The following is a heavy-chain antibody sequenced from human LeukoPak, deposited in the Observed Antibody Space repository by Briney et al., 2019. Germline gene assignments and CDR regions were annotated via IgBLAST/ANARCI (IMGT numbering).Heavy chain of an antibody. J-gene: IGHJ4*02. V-gene: IGHV3-30*03. CDR1: GFTFSSYG. D-gene: IGHD6-13*01. CDR3: ATAKEALSSSWYLSVDY. CDR2: ISYDGSYK. Sequence: GGSLRLSCAASGFTFSSYGMHWVRQAPGKGLEWVTVISYDGSYKYYADSVKGRFTVSRDNSKNTLYLQMNSLRVEDTAVYYCATAKEALSSSWYLSVDYWGQGTLVTVSS.